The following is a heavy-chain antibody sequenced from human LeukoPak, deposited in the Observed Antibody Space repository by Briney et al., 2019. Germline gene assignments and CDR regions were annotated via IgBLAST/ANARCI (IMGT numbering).Heavy chain of an antibody. D-gene: IGHD3-22*01. CDR2: IYYSGST. CDR1: GGSISSYY. J-gene: IGHJ4*02. CDR3: ARTHDSSGTIDY. Sequence: SETLSLTCTVSGGSISSYYWSWIRQPPGKGLEWIGYIYYSGSTNYNPSLESRVTISVDTSKNQFSLKLSSVTAADTAVYYCARTHDSSGTIDYWGQGTLVTVSS. V-gene: IGHV4-59*01.